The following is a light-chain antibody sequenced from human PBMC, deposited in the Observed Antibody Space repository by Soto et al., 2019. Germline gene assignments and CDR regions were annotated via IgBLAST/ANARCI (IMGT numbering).Light chain of an antibody. J-gene: IGKJ1*01. CDR3: MQATHWPPT. CDR2: KAS. Sequence: DVVMTQSPIALPITPGRPASIPSGRSESLVYSDGNAYLNWFHQRPGQSPRRLIYKASKRDSGVPDRFSGSGSGTDFTLQINRVAAEDVGIYHCMQATHWPPTFGRGTRVEMK. V-gene: IGKV2-30*01. CDR1: ESLVYSDGNAY.